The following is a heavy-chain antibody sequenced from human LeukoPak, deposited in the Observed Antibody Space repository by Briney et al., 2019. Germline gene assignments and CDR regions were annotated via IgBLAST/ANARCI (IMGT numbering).Heavy chain of an antibody. D-gene: IGHD3-9*01. Sequence: GGSLRLSCAVSGITLSNYGMSWVRQAPGKGLEWVAGISDSGGNTKYADSVKGRFTISRDNPKNTLYLQMNSLRAEDTAVYFCAKRGVVIRVILIGFHKEAYYFESWGQGALVTVSS. CDR2: ISDSGGNT. CDR3: AKRGVVIRVILIGFHKEAYYFES. J-gene: IGHJ4*02. CDR1: GITLSNYG. V-gene: IGHV3-23*01.